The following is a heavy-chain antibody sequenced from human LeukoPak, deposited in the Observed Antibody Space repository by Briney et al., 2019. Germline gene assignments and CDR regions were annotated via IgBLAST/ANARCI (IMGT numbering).Heavy chain of an antibody. J-gene: IGHJ4*02. V-gene: IGHV1-18*01. Sequence: ASVKVSCKASGYTFTSYGISWVRQAPGQGLEWMGWISAYNGNTNYAQNLQGRVTMTTDTSTSTAYMDLRSLRSEDTAVYYCARDRKTAVANWDYWGQGTLVTVSS. D-gene: IGHD6-19*01. CDR2: ISAYNGNT. CDR3: ARDRKTAVANWDY. CDR1: GYTFTSYG.